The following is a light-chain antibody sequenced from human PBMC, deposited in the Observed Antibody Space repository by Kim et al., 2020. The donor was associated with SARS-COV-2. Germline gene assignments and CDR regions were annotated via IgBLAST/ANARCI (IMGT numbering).Light chain of an antibody. Sequence: IVLTQSPGTLCLSPGERATLSCRAHQSVSSYLAWYQQKPGQAPRLLIYGASSRATGIPDRFSGSGSGTDFTLTISRLEPEDFAVYYCQQYGSSPNTFGQGTRLEIK. J-gene: IGKJ5*01. V-gene: IGKV3-20*01. CDR3: QQYGSSPNT. CDR1: QSVSSY. CDR2: GAS.